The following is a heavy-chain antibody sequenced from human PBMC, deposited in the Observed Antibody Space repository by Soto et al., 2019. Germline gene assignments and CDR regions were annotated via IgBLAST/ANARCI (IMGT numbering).Heavy chain of an antibody. CDR2: ISYDGTNK. CDR3: AQVPRYTVTPPDDY. J-gene: IGHJ4*02. D-gene: IGHD4-17*01. V-gene: IGHV3-30*18. Sequence: PGGSLRLSCVASGFIFGSYGMHWVRQAPGEGLEWVAVISYDGTNKYCADSVKGRFTISRDNSKNTLWLQMNSLRAEDTAVYYCAQVPRYTVTPPDDYWGQGTLVTVSS. CDR1: GFIFGSYG.